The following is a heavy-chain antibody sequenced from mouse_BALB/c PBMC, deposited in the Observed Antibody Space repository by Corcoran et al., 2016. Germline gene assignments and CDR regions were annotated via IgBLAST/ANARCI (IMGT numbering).Heavy chain of an antibody. D-gene: IGHD2-1*01. CDR3: ASGNYWYFDV. Sequence: DVQLQESGPGLVKPSQSLSLTCSVTGYSITSGYYWNWIRQFPGNKLEWMGYISYDGSNNYNPSLKNRISITRDTSENQFFLKLNSVTTEDTATYYCASGNYWYFDVWGAGTTVTVSS. CDR2: ISYDGSN. J-gene: IGHJ1*01. CDR1: GYSITSGYY. V-gene: IGHV3-6*02.